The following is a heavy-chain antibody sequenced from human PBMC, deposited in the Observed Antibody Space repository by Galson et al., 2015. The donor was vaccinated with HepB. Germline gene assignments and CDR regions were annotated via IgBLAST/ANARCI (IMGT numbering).Heavy chain of an antibody. CDR2: IKQDGSEK. D-gene: IGHD3-10*01. CDR1: GFTFSDYY. Sequence: SLRLSCAASGFTFSDYYMSWVRQAPGKGLEWVANIKQDGSEKYYVDSVKGRFTISRDNAKNSLYLQMNSLRAEDTAVYYCARRLGMVRGEGWFDPWGQGTLVTVSS. J-gene: IGHJ5*02. V-gene: IGHV3-7*03. CDR3: ARRLGMVRGEGWFDP.